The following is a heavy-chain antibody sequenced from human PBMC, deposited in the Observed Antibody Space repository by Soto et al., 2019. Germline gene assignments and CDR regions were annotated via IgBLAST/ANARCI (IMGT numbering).Heavy chain of an antibody. CDR2: ISSDSSNT. V-gene: IGHV3-74*01. CDR1: GFTFSTYW. Sequence: PGGSLRLSCAASGFTFSTYWMHWVRQAPGTGLEWVSYISSDSSNTSYADSVKGRFTISRDNAKNSLYLQMNSLRAEDTAVYYCARDVPYYYDSSGYVVYWGQGTLVTVSS. CDR3: ARDVPYYYDSSGYVVY. D-gene: IGHD3-22*01. J-gene: IGHJ4*02.